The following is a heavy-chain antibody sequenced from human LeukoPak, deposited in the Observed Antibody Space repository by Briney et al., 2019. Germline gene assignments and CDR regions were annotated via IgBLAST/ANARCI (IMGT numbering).Heavy chain of an antibody. CDR2: ISGSGGST. J-gene: IGHJ6*03. Sequence: PGGSLRLSCAASGFTFSSYAMSWVRQAPGKGLERVSAISGSGGSTYYADSVKGRFTISRDNSKNTLYLQMNSLRAEDTAVYYCAKDGRYSSSWSRNYYMDVWGKGTTVTVSS. CDR1: GFTFSSYA. D-gene: IGHD6-13*01. CDR3: AKDGRYSSSWSRNYYMDV. V-gene: IGHV3-23*01.